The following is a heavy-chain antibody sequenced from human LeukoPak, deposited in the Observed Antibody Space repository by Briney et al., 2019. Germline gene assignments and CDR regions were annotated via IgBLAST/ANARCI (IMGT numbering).Heavy chain of an antibody. Sequence: PGGSLRLSFAASGFTFSSYGMTWVRQAPGKGLEWVSAIGSGGRSTYYADSVKGRFTISRDNSKNTLYLLMNSLRAEDTAVYYCAKIDSGSSDWGQGTLVTVSS. J-gene: IGHJ4*02. CDR3: AKIDSGSSD. CDR2: IGSGGRST. CDR1: GFTFSSYG. V-gene: IGHV3-23*01. D-gene: IGHD6-6*01.